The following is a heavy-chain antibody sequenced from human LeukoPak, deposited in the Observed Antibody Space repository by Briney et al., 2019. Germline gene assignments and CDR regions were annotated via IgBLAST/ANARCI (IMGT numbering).Heavy chain of an antibody. V-gene: IGHV5-51*01. Sequence: GESLKISCKASGYTFSDYWIGWVRQMPGKGLEWMGMIYPDDSDTRSSPSFQGQVTISADKSISTAYLQWSSLKASDTAMYYCARLSRDRYYYGSGSLDYWGQRTLVTVSS. CDR1: GYTFSDYW. CDR3: ARLSRDRYYYGSGSLDY. CDR2: IYPDDSDT. J-gene: IGHJ4*02. D-gene: IGHD3-10*01.